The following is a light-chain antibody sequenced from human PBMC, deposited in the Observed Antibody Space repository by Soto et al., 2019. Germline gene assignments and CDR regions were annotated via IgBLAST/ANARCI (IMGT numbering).Light chain of an antibody. V-gene: IGLV1-40*01. CDR1: SSNIGAGYD. Sequence: QSVLTQPPSVSGAPGQRVTISCTGSSSNIGAGYDVHWYQQLPGTAPKLLIYGNSNRPSGVPDLFSGSKSGTSASLAITGLQADDEADYYCQSYDSSLSALFGTGTKLTVL. CDR3: QSYDSSLSAL. J-gene: IGLJ1*01. CDR2: GNS.